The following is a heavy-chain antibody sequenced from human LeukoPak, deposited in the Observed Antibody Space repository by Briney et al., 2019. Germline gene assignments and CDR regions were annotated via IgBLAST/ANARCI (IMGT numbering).Heavy chain of an antibody. Sequence: GGSLRLSCAASGFTFSSFDMHWVRQATGKGLEWVSAIDAAGDTYYPGSVKGRFTISRENAKNTLYLQMNSLRAEDTAVYYCAKDSARGGSWYYFDYWGQGTLVTVSS. J-gene: IGHJ4*02. CDR1: GFTFSSFD. CDR2: IDAAGDT. CDR3: AKDSARGGSWYYFDY. V-gene: IGHV3-13*04. D-gene: IGHD6-13*01.